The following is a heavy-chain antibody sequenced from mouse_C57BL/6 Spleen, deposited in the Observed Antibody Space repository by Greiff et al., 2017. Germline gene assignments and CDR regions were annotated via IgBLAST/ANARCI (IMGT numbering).Heavy chain of an antibody. CDR1: GYTFTSYW. CDR3: AIPDYDDGDSAMDY. V-gene: IGHV1-74*01. Sequence: QVKLQQPGAELVKPGASVKVSCKASGYTFTSYWMHWVKQRPGQGLEWIGRIHPSDSDTNYNQKFKGKATLTVKKSSSTAYMQLSSLTSEYSAVYYCAIPDYDDGDSAMDYWGQGTSVTVSS. CDR2: IHPSDSDT. D-gene: IGHD2-4*01. J-gene: IGHJ4*01.